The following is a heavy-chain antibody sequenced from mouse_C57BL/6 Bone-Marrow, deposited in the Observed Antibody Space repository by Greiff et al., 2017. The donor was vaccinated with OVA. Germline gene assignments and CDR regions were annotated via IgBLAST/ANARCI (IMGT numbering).Heavy chain of an antibody. D-gene: IGHD2-3*01. CDR2: ISSGGSYT. Sequence: EVKLMESGGDLVKPGGSLKLSCAASGFTFSSYGMSWVRQTPDKRLEWVATISSGGSYTYYPDSVKGRFTISRDNAKNTLYLQMSMLKSEDTAMYYCARLRDGYFGFAYWGQGTLVTVSA. V-gene: IGHV5-6*01. CDR3: ARLRDGYFGFAY. CDR1: GFTFSSYG. J-gene: IGHJ3*01.